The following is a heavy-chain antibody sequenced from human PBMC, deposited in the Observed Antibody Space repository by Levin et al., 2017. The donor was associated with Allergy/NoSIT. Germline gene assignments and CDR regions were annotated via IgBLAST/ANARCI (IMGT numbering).Heavy chain of an antibody. Sequence: SLKISCAASGFTFDDYAMHWVRQAPGKGLEWVSGISWNSGSIGYADSVKGRFTISRDNAKNSLYLQMNSLRAEDTALYYCAKATSLHNWFDPWGQGTLVTVSS. J-gene: IGHJ5*02. CDR2: ISWNSGSI. CDR3: AKATSLHNWFDP. D-gene: IGHD2-2*01. V-gene: IGHV3-9*01. CDR1: GFTFDDYA.